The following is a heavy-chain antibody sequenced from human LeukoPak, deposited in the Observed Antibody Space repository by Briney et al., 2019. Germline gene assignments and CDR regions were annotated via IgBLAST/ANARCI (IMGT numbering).Heavy chain of an antibody. Sequence: SGTLSLTCAVSGGSISSSNWWSWVRQPPGKGLEWIGEIYHSGSTNYNPSLKSRVTISVDTSKNQFSLKLSSVTAADTAVYYCARGIAVADFDYWGQGTLVTVSS. D-gene: IGHD6-19*01. CDR3: ARGIAVADFDY. J-gene: IGHJ4*02. CDR2: IYHSGST. CDR1: GGSISSSNW. V-gene: IGHV4-4*02.